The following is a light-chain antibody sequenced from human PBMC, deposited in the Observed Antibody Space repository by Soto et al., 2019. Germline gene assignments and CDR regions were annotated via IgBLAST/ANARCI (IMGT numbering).Light chain of an antibody. J-gene: IGKJ1*01. CDR3: QQYETFSGT. CDR1: QSVSGW. CDR2: DAS. V-gene: IGKV1-5*01. Sequence: DIQMTQSPSTLSASVVDTVTFTCRASQSVSGWLAWYQQKPGGAPKLLIYDASALPRGVPSRFSGSGSGTKFTLTIASLQPDDFATYYCQQYETFSGTFGPGTKVDIK.